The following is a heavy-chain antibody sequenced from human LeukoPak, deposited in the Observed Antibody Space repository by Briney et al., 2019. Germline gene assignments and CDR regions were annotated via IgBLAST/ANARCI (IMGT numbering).Heavy chain of an antibody. CDR2: INPNSGGP. V-gene: IGHV1-2*02. J-gene: IGHJ6*03. CDR3: ARGRTIFGVVKDYYMDV. CDR1: GYTFTGDY. Sequence: ASVKVSCKASGYTFTGDYMHWVRQAPGQGLEWTGWINPNSGGPNYAQKFQGRVTMPRDTPISPAYMELSRLRSDATPGYYCARGRTIFGVVKDYYMDVWGKGTTVTVSS. D-gene: IGHD3-3*01.